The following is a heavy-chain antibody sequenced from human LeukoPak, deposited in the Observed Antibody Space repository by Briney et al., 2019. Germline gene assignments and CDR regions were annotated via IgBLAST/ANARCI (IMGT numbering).Heavy chain of an antibody. Sequence: SETLSLTCTVSGGSISDYYWSWIRQPPGKGLEWIAYINYSGNTDCNPSLKSRVTISVDTSKNHFSLKLNSVTAADTAVYYCARLNVLNNSVLHHFDRWGQGTLVTVSS. V-gene: IGHV4-59*08. D-gene: IGHD1/OR15-1a*01. CDR3: ARLNVLNNSVLHHFDR. CDR1: GGSISDYY. CDR2: INYSGNT. J-gene: IGHJ4*02.